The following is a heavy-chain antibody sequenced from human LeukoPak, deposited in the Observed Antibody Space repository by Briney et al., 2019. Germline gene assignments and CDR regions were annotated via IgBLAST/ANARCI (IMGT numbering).Heavy chain of an antibody. V-gene: IGHV4-30-2*01. D-gene: IGHD3-3*01. CDR1: GGSISSGGYS. J-gene: IGHJ4*02. CDR3: ARHESVTAFGVATFDS. Sequence: SETLSLTCAVSGGSISSGGYSWSWIRQPPGKGLEWIGYIYHSGSTYYNPSLKSRVTISVDRSKNQFSLKLSSVTAADAAVYYCARHESVTAFGVATFDSWGQGVLVTVSS. CDR2: IYHSGST.